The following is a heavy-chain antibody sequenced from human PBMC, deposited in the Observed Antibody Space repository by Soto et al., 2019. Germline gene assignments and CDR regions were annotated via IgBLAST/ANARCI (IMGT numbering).Heavy chain of an antibody. V-gene: IGHV4-31*03. CDR1: GVSISSGGYY. Sequence: SETLSLTSTVSGVSISSGGYYWSWIRQHPGKGLEWIGYMYSSGSTYYNPSLKSRVTISVDRSKNQFSLKLSSVTAADTAVYYCARAGGLGAVAVDYWGQGTLVTVSS. J-gene: IGHJ4*02. CDR3: ARAGGLGAVAVDY. D-gene: IGHD6-19*01. CDR2: MYSSGST.